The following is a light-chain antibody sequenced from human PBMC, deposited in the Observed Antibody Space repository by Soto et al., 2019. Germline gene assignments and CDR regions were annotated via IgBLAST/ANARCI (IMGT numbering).Light chain of an antibody. Sequence: EIVLTQSPATLSLSPGERATLSYRASQSVSSYLAWYQQKPGQAPRLLIYDASNRATGIPARFSGSGSGTDFTLTISSLEPEDFAVYYCQQRSNWPRVYTFGQGTKLEIK. V-gene: IGKV3-11*01. CDR2: DAS. CDR3: QQRSNWPRVYT. J-gene: IGKJ2*01. CDR1: QSVSSY.